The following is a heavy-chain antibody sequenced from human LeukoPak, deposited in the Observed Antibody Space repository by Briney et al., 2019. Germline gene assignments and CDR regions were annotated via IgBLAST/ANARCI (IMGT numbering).Heavy chain of an antibody. J-gene: IGHJ4*02. CDR2: ISGSGGST. CDR3: AKRGYYDSSGYYGRFDY. V-gene: IGHV3-23*01. D-gene: IGHD3-22*01. Sequence: GGSVRLSCAASGFTFSSYGMSWVRQAPGKGLEWVSGISGSGGSTYYADSVKGRFTISRDSSKSTLYLQMNSLRTEDTAVYYCAKRGYYDSSGYYGRFDYWGQGTLVTVSS. CDR1: GFTFSSYG.